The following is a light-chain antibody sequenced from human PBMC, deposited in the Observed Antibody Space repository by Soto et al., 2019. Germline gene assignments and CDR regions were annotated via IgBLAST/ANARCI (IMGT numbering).Light chain of an antibody. CDR1: QSVLYSSNNKNY. CDR3: QHYYTTPLT. V-gene: IGKV4-1*01. CDR2: WAS. Sequence: DIVMTQSPDSLAVSVGERATINCKSSQSVLYSSNNKNYLAWYQQKPGQPPKLLIYWASTRESGVPDRFSGSGSGTEFTLTISSLQAEDVAVYYCQHYYTTPLTFGGGTKVEI. J-gene: IGKJ4*01.